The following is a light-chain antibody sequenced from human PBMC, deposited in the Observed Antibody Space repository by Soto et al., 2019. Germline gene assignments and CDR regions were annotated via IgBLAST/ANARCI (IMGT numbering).Light chain of an antibody. V-gene: IGKV3-11*01. CDR3: QQSSNWIT. J-gene: IGKJ5*01. CDR2: DAS. Sequence: DIVLTQSPATLSLSPGERATLSCWASQSVSTYLAWYQQKPGQAPRLLIYDASSRATGIPARFSGSGSGTDFTLTISSVEPEDFAVYYCQQSSNWITFGQGTRLEIK. CDR1: QSVSTY.